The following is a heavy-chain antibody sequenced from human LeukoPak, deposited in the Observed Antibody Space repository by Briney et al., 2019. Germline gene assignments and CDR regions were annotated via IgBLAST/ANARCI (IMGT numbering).Heavy chain of an antibody. CDR3: VKDDYSRCFNLHY. J-gene: IGHJ4*02. CDR2: ISYDGSNK. Sequence: GRSLRLTCVASGFTFSNYCMRWVRQAPGKGLEWVALISYDGSNKYYADSMKGRFTISRDNSKNTLYVEMNSLRAEDTAVYYYVKDDYSRCFNLHYGAQGTLVTVSS. D-gene: IGHD6-19*01. V-gene: IGHV3-30*18. CDR1: GFTFSNYC.